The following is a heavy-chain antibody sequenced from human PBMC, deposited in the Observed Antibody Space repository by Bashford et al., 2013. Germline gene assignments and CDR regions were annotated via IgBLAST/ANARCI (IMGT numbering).Heavy chain of an antibody. CDR2: IKQDGNEK. CDR3: ARGRDGHNWNYNYALDV. J-gene: IGHJ6*02. D-gene: IGHD5-24*01. CDR1: GFSFSTYW. V-gene: IGHV3-7*05. Sequence: GSLRLSCAASGFSFSTYWMSWVRQAPGKGLEWVANIKQDGNEKYYMDSVKGRLTISRDNAKNSLYLQMNSLRVDDTAVYYCARGRDGHNWNYNYALDVWGQGTTVTVSS.